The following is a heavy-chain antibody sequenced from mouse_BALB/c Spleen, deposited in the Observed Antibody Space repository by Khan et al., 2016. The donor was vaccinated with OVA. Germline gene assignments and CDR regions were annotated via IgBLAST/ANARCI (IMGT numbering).Heavy chain of an antibody. CDR3: ASELGRSYAMDY. CDR1: GYSITRDYA. J-gene: IGHJ4*01. D-gene: IGHD4-1*01. CDR2: ISNSGST. Sequence: EVQLQESGPGLVKPSQSLSLTCTVTGYSITRDYAWNWIRQFPGNKLEWMAYISNSGSTSYNPSLKSRISITRDTSKNQFFLQLNSVTTEDTATHYCASELGRSYAMDYWGQGTSVTVSS. V-gene: IGHV3-2*02.